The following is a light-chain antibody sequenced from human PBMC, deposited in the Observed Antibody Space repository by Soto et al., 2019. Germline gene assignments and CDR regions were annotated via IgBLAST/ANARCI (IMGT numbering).Light chain of an antibody. V-gene: IGLV2-11*01. J-gene: IGLJ1*01. CDR1: SSDIGGYNY. CDR3: CSYAGSSSYV. CDR2: TVT. Sequence: QSALTQPRSVSGSLGQSVTISCTGTSSDIGGYNYVSWYQQHPGKAPKLMIYTVTKRPSGVPDRFSGSKSDNTASLTISGLQADDEADYYCCSYAGSSSYVFGTGTKLTVL.